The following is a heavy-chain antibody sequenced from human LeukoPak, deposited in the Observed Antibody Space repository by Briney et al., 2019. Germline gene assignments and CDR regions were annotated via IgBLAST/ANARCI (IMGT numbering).Heavy chain of an antibody. CDR3: ARLSHYANGGYFQH. CDR1: GFTFSNHAMH. CDR2: MYYSGTT. D-gene: IGHD2-2*01. V-gene: IGHV4-39*01. J-gene: IGHJ1*01. Sequence: GSLRLSCAVSGFTFSNHAMHWVRQPPGKGLEWIGSMYYSGTTYYNPSLNSRVTMSVDTSKNQFSLKLSSVTAADTAVYYCARLSHYANGGYFQHWGQGTLVTVSS.